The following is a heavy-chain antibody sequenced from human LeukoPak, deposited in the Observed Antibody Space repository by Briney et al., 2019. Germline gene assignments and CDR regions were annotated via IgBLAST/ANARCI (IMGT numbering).Heavy chain of an antibody. V-gene: IGHV3-30-3*01. Sequence: PGGSLRLSCAASGFTFSSYAMHWVRQAPGKGLEWVAIISYDGSNKYYADSVKGRFTISRDNSKNTLYLQMNSLRAEDTAVYYCATTYPGDYSGGSCYCEYWGQGTLVTVSS. CDR1: GFTFSSYA. CDR2: ISYDGSNK. J-gene: IGHJ4*02. D-gene: IGHD2-15*01. CDR3: ATTYPGDYSGGSCYCEY.